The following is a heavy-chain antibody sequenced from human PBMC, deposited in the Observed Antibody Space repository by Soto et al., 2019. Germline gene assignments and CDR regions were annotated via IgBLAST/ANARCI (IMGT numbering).Heavy chain of an antibody. CDR2: FDPEDGET. V-gene: IGHV1-24*01. CDR1: GYTLTELS. CDR3: AASGGSYYGGSSSFDY. Sequence: QVQLVQSGAEVKKPGASVKVSCKVSGYTLTELSMHWVRQAPGKGLERMGGFDPEDGETIYAQKFQGRVTMTEDTSTDTAYMEPGSLRSEDTAVYYCAASGGSYYGGSSSFDYWGQGTLVTVSS. D-gene: IGHD1-26*01. J-gene: IGHJ4*02.